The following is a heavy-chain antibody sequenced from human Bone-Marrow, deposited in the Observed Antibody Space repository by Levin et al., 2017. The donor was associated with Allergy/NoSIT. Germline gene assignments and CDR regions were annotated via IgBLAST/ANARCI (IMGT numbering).Heavy chain of an antibody. CDR1: GYTFTSYD. V-gene: IGHV1-8*01. J-gene: IGHJ6*02. CDR2: MNPNSGNT. CDR3: ARGPYDFWSGYYPIYYYYGMDG. D-gene: IGHD3-3*01. Sequence: ASVKVSCKASGYTFTSYDINWVRQATGQGLEWMGWMNPNSGNTGYAQKFQGRVTMTRNTSISTAYMELSSLRSEDTAVYYCARGPYDFWSGYYPIYYYYGMDGWGQGTTVTVSS.